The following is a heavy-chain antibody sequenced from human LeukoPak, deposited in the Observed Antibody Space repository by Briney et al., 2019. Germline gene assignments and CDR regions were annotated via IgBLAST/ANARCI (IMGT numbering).Heavy chain of an antibody. CDR3: VVGGSPGY. D-gene: IGHD2-15*01. CDR1: GLAFSAYK. Sequence: GGSMRLSCAASGLAFSAYKMHWVRHAPRKGLVWVSRISTDGYTTDYADFVQGRFTASRDNTKNTWSLEMNSLRAEDTAVYYRVVGGSPGYWGQGTLVTVSS. CDR2: ISTDGYTT. J-gene: IGHJ4*02. V-gene: IGHV3-74*01.